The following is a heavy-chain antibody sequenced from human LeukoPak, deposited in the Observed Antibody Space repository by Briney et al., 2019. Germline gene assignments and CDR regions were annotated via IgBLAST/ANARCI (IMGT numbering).Heavy chain of an antibody. CDR3: ARVAYDFWSGYYTGSPTSWFDP. CDR1: GYTFTGYY. D-gene: IGHD3-3*01. CDR2: MNPNSGNT. Sequence: ASVKVSCKASGYTFTGYYMHWVRQAPGQGLEWMGWMNPNSGNTGYAQKFQGRVTMTRNTSISTAYMELSSLRSEDTAVYYCARVAYDFWSGYYTGSPTSWFDPWGQGTLVTVSS. J-gene: IGHJ5*02. V-gene: IGHV1-8*02.